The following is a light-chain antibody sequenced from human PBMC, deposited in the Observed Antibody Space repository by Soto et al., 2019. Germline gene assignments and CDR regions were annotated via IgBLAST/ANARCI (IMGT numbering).Light chain of an antibody. Sequence: EIVLTQSAATLSLSPGERATPSCRASQSVSSYLAWYQQKPGQAPRLLIYDASNRATGIPARFSGSGSGTDFTLTISSLEPEDFAVYYCQQRSNFLTFGGGTKVDIK. CDR3: QQRSNFLT. CDR1: QSVSSY. V-gene: IGKV3-11*01. CDR2: DAS. J-gene: IGKJ4*01.